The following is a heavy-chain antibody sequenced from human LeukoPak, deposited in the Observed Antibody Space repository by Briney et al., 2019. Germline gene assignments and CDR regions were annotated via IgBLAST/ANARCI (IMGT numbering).Heavy chain of an antibody. Sequence: GGSLRLSCAASGFTFSNAWMSWVRQAPGKGLEWVGRIKSKTDGGTTDYAAPVKGRFTISRDDSKNTLCLQMNSLKTEDTAVYYCTTSSGSYSFDYWGRGTLVTVSS. CDR1: GFTFSNAW. J-gene: IGHJ4*02. CDR3: TTSSGSYSFDY. CDR2: IKSKTDGGTT. D-gene: IGHD1-26*01. V-gene: IGHV3-15*01.